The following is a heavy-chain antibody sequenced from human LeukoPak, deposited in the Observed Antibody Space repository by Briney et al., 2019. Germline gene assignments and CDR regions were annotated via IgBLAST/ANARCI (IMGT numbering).Heavy chain of an antibody. CDR1: GGSISSYY. V-gene: IGHV4-59*04. CDR3: ARKTYYFGSGSPPDY. J-gene: IGHJ4*02. Sequence: TSSETLSLTCTVSGGSISSYYWGWIRQPPGKGLEWIGSVYHSGTTFYNPSLKSRVTMSVDTSKNQFSLRLSSVTAADTAVYYCARKTYYFGSGSPPDYWGQGTLVTVSS. D-gene: IGHD3-10*01. CDR2: VYHSGTT.